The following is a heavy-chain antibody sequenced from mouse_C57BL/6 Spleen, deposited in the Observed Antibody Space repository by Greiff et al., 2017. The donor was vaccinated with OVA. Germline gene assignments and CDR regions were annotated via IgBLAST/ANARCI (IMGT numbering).Heavy chain of an antibody. D-gene: IGHD2-13*01. V-gene: IGHV1-15*01. CDR1: GYTFTDYE. Sequence: VKLVESGAELVRPGASVTLSCKASGYTFTDYEMHWVKQTPVHGLEWIGAIDPETGGTAYNQKFKGKAILTADKSSSTAYMELRSLTSEDSAVYYCTRYGDYDWYFDVWGTGTTVTVSS. CDR2: IDPETGGT. CDR3: TRYGDYDWYFDV. J-gene: IGHJ1*03.